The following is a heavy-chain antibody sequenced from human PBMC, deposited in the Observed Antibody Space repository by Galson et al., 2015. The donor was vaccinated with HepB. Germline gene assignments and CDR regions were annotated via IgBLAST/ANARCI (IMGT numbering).Heavy chain of an antibody. CDR2: ISYDGRNT. CDR1: GFTFSTDP. D-gene: IGHD3-10*01. Sequence: SLRLSCAASGFTFSTDPMHWVRQAPGKGLEWVAVISYDGRNTHYADSVKGRFAISRDNSKNTVYLQMNPLRPEDTALYYCARGQVRLLIWFGELDYWGQGSLVTVSS. CDR3: ARGQVRLLIWFGELDY. V-gene: IGHV3-30*09. J-gene: IGHJ4*02.